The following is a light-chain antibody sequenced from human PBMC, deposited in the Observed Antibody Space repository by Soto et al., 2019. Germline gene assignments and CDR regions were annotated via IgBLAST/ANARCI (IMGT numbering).Light chain of an antibody. Sequence: EIVLTQSPAPLSLSPGERATLSCRASQSVGRHLAWYQQKPGQAPRLLIYDASNRATGVPARFSGSGSGTDFTLSISSLEPEDFAVYYCQQRNNWPPATFGGGTKVDIK. J-gene: IGKJ4*01. V-gene: IGKV3-11*01. CDR2: DAS. CDR3: QQRNNWPPAT. CDR1: QSVGRH.